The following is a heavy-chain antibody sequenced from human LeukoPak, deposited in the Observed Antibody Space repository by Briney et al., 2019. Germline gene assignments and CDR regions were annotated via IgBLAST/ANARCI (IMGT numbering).Heavy chain of an antibody. D-gene: IGHD3-3*01. CDR2: ISSSSSYI. V-gene: IGHV3-21*04. Sequence: PGGSLRLSCAASGFTFSSYSMNWVRQAPGKGLEWVSSISSSSSYIYYADSVKGRFTISRDNAKNSLYLQMNSLRAEDTAVYYCAKPLTISNYYYGMDVWGQGTTVTVSS. CDR1: GFTFSSYS. J-gene: IGHJ6*02. CDR3: AKPLTISNYYYGMDV.